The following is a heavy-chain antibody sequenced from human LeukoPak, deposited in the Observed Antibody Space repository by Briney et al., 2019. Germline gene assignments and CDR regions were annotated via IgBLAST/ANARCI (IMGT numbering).Heavy chain of an antibody. Sequence: SETLSLTCTVSGGSISSGDYYWSWIRQPPGKGLEWIGTIYYSGSTYYNPSLQSRVTISVDTSKNQFSLKLNSVTAADTAVYFCARQVVAVAGTGYFDYWGQGTLVTVSS. J-gene: IGHJ4*02. CDR3: ARQVVAVAGTGYFDY. V-gene: IGHV4-39*01. D-gene: IGHD6-19*01. CDR1: GGSISSGDYY. CDR2: IYYSGST.